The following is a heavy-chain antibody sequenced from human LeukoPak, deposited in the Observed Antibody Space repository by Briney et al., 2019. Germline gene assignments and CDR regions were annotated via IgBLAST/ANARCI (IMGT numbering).Heavy chain of an antibody. CDR2: ISPNSGGT. CDR1: GHTFTGYY. V-gene: IGHV1-2*02. D-gene: IGHD5-12*01. J-gene: IGHJ4*02. Sequence: ASVKVSCKASGHTFTGYYMHWVRQAPGQGLEWMGWISPNSGGTNYAQKFQGRVTMTRDTSISTAYMELSRLRSDDTAVYYCARDSGYDGFFDYWGQGTLVTVSS. CDR3: ARDSGYDGFFDY.